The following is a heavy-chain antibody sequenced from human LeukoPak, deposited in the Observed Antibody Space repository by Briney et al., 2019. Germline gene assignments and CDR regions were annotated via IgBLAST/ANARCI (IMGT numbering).Heavy chain of an antibody. CDR1: SGSFSGYY. CDR3: ARGNYDYVWGGIDY. Sequence: PSETLSLTCAVYSGSFSGYYWSWIRQPPGKGLEWIGEINQSGSTNYNPSLKSRVTISVDTSKNHFSPKLSSVTAADTAVYYCARGNYDYVWGGIDYWGQGTLVTVSS. V-gene: IGHV4-34*01. D-gene: IGHD3-16*01. CDR2: INQSGST. J-gene: IGHJ4*02.